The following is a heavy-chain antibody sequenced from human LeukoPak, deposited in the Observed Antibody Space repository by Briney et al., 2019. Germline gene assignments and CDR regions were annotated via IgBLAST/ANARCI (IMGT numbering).Heavy chain of an antibody. CDR3: TTDRWFGELLDY. CDR1: GFTFSNAW. D-gene: IGHD3-10*01. V-gene: IGHV3-15*01. CDR2: IKSKTDGGTT. J-gene: IGHJ4*02. Sequence: GGSLRLSCAASGFTFSNAWMSWVRQAPGKGLEWVGRIKSKTDGGTTDYAAPVKGRFTISRDDSKNTLYLQMNSLKTEDTAVYYCTTDRWFGELLDYWGQGTLVTVSS.